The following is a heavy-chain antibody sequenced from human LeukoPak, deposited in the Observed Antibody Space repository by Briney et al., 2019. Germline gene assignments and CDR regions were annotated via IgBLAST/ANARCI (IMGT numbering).Heavy chain of an antibody. D-gene: IGHD6-19*01. J-gene: IGHJ4*02. Sequence: SETLSLTCTVSGGSISRGGYYWSWIRQHPGKGLEWIGEVFHSGSTNYNPSLKSRVTISIDKSKSQFSLEVTSVTAADTAIYYCARDLAVAGTNYFDFWGQGVLVTVSS. CDR2: VFHSGST. CDR1: GGSISRGGYY. CDR3: ARDLAVAGTNYFDF. V-gene: IGHV4-39*07.